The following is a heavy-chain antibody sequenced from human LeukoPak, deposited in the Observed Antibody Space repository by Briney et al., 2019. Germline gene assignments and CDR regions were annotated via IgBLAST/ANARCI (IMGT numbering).Heavy chain of an antibody. CDR2: IWYDGSNK. J-gene: IGHJ6*02. CDR1: GFTSSSYA. CDR3: ARGGPYAIFGVVMNYYGMDV. V-gene: IGHV3-33*08. Sequence: PGGSLRLSCAASGFTSSSYAMHWVRQAPGKGLEWVAVIWYDGSNKYYADSVKGRFTISRDNSKNTLYLQMNSLRTEDTAVYYCARGGPYAIFGVVMNYYGMDVWGQGTTVTVSS. D-gene: IGHD3-3*01.